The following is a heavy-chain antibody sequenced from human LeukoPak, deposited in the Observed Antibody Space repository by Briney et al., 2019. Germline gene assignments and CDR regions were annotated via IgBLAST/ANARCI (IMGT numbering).Heavy chain of an antibody. CDR1: GFTFSSYA. CDR2: ISVSGGST. J-gene: IGHJ4*02. Sequence: GGSLRLSCAASGFTFSSYAMNWVRQAPGKGLEWVSAISVSGGSTYYADSVKGRFTISRDNSKNTLYLQMNSLRAEDTAVYYCAKDVRSPLPPGIDYWGQGTLVTVSS. CDR3: AKDVRSPLPPGIDY. D-gene: IGHD3-16*02. V-gene: IGHV3-23*01.